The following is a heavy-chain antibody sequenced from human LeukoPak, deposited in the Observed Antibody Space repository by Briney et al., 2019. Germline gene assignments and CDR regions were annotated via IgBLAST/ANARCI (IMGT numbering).Heavy chain of an antibody. Sequence: AGSLRLSCAASVFTFSSHWMSWVRQAPGKGREGVANIKQDGSEKDYVDSVKGRFTISRENAKNSLYLQMNSLRAEDTAVYYCSRMTSGSGGYSVVWGQGTLVSVSS. V-gene: IGHV3-7*01. CDR3: SRMTSGSGGYSVV. J-gene: IGHJ4*02. D-gene: IGHD3-10*01. CDR2: IKQDGSEK. CDR1: VFTFSSHW.